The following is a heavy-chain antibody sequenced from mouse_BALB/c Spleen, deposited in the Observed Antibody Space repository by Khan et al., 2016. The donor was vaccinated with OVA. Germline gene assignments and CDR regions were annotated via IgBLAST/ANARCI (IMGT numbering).Heavy chain of an antibody. V-gene: IGHV2-9*02. J-gene: IGHJ4*01. CDR2: IWAGGST. CDR1: GFSLTSYG. Sequence: QVQLKQSGPGLVAPSQSLSITCTVSGFSLTSYGVHWVRQPPGKGLEWLGVIWAGGSTNYNSALMTRLSISKDNSKSQVIYKMNIRQTCATAKYYCTCSRVMYYYAIDYWGQGTSVTVSS. CDR3: TCSRVMYYYAIDY.